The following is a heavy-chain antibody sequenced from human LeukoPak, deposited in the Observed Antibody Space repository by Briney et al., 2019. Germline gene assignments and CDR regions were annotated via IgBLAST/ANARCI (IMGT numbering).Heavy chain of an antibody. Sequence: PGGSLRLSCAASGFTFSRYGMHWVRQAPGKGLEWVAVIWYDGSNKYYADSVKGRFTISRDNSKNTLYLQMNSLRAEDTAVYYCARDTEMATISAYWGQGTLVTVSS. CDR1: GFTFSRYG. V-gene: IGHV3-33*01. J-gene: IGHJ4*02. CDR2: IWYDGSNK. CDR3: ARDTEMATISAY. D-gene: IGHD5-24*01.